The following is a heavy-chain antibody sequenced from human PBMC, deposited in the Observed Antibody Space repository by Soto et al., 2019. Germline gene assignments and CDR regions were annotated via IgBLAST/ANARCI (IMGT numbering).Heavy chain of an antibody. D-gene: IGHD3-9*01. Sequence: ASVKVSCKASGYTFTSYGISWVRQAPGQGLEWKGWISAYNGNTNYAQKLQGRVNMNTDTSTSTAYMELRSLRSDDTAVYYCAREGPVLRYFDWLSLYGMDVWGQGTTVTVS. V-gene: IGHV1-18*01. CDR1: GYTFTSYG. CDR3: AREGPVLRYFDWLSLYGMDV. J-gene: IGHJ6*02. CDR2: ISAYNGNT.